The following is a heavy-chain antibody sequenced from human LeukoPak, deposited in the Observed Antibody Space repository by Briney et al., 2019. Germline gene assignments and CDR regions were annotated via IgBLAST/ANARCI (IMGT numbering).Heavy chain of an antibody. D-gene: IGHD6-6*01. CDR1: GFTFSSYA. Sequence: QPGRSLRLSCAASGFTFSSYAMHWVRQAPGKGLEWVAVISYDGSTKYYADSVKGRFTISRDNSKNTLYLQMNSLRAEDTAVYYCARGHLEQLALRFDYWGQGTLVTVSS. CDR2: ISYDGSTK. J-gene: IGHJ4*02. CDR3: ARGHLEQLALRFDY. V-gene: IGHV3-30-3*01.